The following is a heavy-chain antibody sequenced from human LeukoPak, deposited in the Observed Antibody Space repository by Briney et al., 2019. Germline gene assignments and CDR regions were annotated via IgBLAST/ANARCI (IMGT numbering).Heavy chain of an antibody. CDR2: IYSGGST. D-gene: IGHD6-19*01. V-gene: IGHV3-53*01. Sequence: GGSLRLSCAASGFTVSSNYMSWVRQAPGKGLEWVSVIYSGGSTYNADSVKGRFTISRDNSKNTLYLQMNSLRAEDTAVYYCARDAVAGPDYYYYYGMDVWGQGTTVTVSS. CDR1: GFTVSSNY. CDR3: ARDAVAGPDYYYYYGMDV. J-gene: IGHJ6*02.